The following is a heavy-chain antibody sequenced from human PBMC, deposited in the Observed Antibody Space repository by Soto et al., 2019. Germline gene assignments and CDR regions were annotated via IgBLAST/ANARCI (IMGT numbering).Heavy chain of an antibody. CDR2: ISAYNGNT. CDR3: ARVPDIVVVQAAPPIGVFDY. CDR1: GYTFTSYG. J-gene: IGHJ4*02. Sequence: GASVKVSCKASGYTFTSYGISWVRQAPGQGLEWMGWISAYNGNTNYAQKLQGRVTMTTDTSTSTAYMELRSLRSDDTAVYYCARVPDIVVVQAAPPIGVFDYWGQGTLVTVSS. V-gene: IGHV1-18*04. D-gene: IGHD2-2*01.